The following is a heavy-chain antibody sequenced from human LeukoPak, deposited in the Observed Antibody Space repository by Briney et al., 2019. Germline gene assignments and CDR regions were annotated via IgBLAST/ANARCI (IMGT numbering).Heavy chain of an antibody. CDR1: GYTFTGYY. J-gene: IGHJ4*02. D-gene: IGHD3-10*01. V-gene: IGHV1-2*02. Sequence: ASVKVSCKASGYTFTGYYMHWVRQAPGQGLEWMGWISAYNGNTNYAQKFQGRVTMTRNTSISTAYMELSSPRSEDTAVYYCIVFPHYYGSGSSPGYWGQGTLVTVSS. CDR2: ISAYNGNT. CDR3: IVFPHYYGSGSSPGY.